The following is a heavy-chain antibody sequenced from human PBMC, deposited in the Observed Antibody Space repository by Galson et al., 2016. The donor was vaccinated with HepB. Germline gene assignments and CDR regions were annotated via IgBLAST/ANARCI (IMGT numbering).Heavy chain of an antibody. Sequence: SETLSLTCSVSGVSISSSHYYWGWIRQVPGKGLHWIGSVFHSGSTYYNASLKSRVTISVDTSKNQFSLKLTSVTAADTALYYCTRDDDGDFGAFDIWGQGTMVTVSS. J-gene: IGHJ3*02. V-gene: IGHV4-39*07. CDR1: GVSISSSHYY. D-gene: IGHD4-17*01. CDR3: TRDDDGDFGAFDI. CDR2: VFHSGST.